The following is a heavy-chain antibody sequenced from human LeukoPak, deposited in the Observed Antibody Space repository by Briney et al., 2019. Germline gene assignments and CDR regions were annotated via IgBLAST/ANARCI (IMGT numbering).Heavy chain of an antibody. D-gene: IGHD3-22*01. CDR3: AKDLYYDSSGYYPDY. Sequence: GGSLRLSCAASGFTFSGSAMHWVRQASGKGLEWVGRIRSKANSYATAYAASVKGRFTISRDDSKNTAYLQMNSLRAEDTAVYYCAKDLYYDSSGYYPDYWGQGTLVTVSS. CDR2: IRSKANSYAT. J-gene: IGHJ4*02. V-gene: IGHV3-73*01. CDR1: GFTFSGSA.